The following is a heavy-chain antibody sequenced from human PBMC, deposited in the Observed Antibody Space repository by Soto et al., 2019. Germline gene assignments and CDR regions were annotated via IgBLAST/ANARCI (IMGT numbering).Heavy chain of an antibody. Sequence: SETLSLTCTVSGGSISSYYWSWIRQPPGKGLEWIGYIYYSGSTNYNPSLKSRVTISVDTSKNQFSLKLTSVTAADTAVYYCARRYGGNFDYWGQGTLVTVSS. CDR1: GGSISSYY. CDR3: ARRYGGNFDY. J-gene: IGHJ4*02. D-gene: IGHD1-26*01. CDR2: IYYSGST. V-gene: IGHV4-59*01.